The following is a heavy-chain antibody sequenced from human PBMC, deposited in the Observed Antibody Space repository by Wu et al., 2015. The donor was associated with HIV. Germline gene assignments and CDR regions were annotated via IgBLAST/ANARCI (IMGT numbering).Heavy chain of an antibody. CDR3: VRGARGMPKGAFDI. V-gene: IGHV1-2*02. CDR2: ITPNSGGT. J-gene: IGHJ3*02. D-gene: IGHD3-16*01. CDR1: GYTFTSYY. Sequence: QVQLMQSGAEVKNPGASVKVSCKSSGYTFTSYYIHWLRQAPGQGLEWMAWITPNSGGTNSAQMFQGRVTMTRDTSITTVYLELSSLTSDDTAVYYCVRGARGMPKGAFDIWGQGTLVIVSS.